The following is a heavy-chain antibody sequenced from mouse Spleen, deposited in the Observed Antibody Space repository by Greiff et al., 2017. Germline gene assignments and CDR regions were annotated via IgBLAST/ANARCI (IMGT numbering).Heavy chain of an antibody. CDR3: ARTTAPQWYFDY. D-gene: IGHD1-2*01. J-gene: IGHJ2*01. CDR2: INPSSGYT. Sequence: QVQLQQSGAELAKPGASVKLSCKASGYTFTSYWMHWVKQRPGQGLEWIGYINPSSGYTNYNQKFKGKATLTVDKSSSTAYMQLSSLTSEDSAVYYCARTTAPQWYFDYWGQGTTLTVSS. V-gene: IGHV1-7*01. CDR1: GYTFTSYW.